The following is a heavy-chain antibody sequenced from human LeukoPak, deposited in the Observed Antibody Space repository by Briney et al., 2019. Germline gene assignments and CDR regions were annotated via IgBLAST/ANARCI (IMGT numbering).Heavy chain of an antibody. Sequence: ESLKISCKGSGYSFTSYWIGWVRHMPGKGLGWMGIIYPGDADTRDSPSFQGQVTISADKSISTAYLQWSSLQASDTAMYYCAISLAVAARRGFDHWGQGTLVTVSS. V-gene: IGHV5-51*01. CDR1: GYSFTSYW. CDR3: AISLAVAARRGFDH. J-gene: IGHJ4*02. D-gene: IGHD6-19*01. CDR2: IYPGDADT.